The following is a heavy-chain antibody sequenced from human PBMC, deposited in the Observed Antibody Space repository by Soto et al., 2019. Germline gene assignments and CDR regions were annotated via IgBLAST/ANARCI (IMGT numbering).Heavy chain of an antibody. CDR2: IYYSGST. V-gene: IGHV4-31*03. D-gene: IGHD3-10*01. Sequence: PSETLSLTCTVSGGSISSGGYYWSWIRQHPGKGLEWIGYIYYSGSTYYNPSLKSRVTISVDTSKNQFSLKLSSVTVADTAVYYCSRRPVRGELYGMDVWGQGTTVT. J-gene: IGHJ6*02. CDR1: GGSISSGGYY. CDR3: SRRPVRGELYGMDV.